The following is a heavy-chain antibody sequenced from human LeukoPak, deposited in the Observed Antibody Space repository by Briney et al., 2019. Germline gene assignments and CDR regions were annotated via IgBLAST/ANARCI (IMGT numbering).Heavy chain of an antibody. CDR2: ISSSGSTI. CDR3: ARDHIVVVPAAMNYYYYGMDV. CDR1: GFTFSSYE. Sequence: GGSLRLSCAASGFTFSSYEMNWVRQAPGKGLEWVSYISSSGSTIYYADSVKGRFTISRDNAKNSLYLQMNSLRAEDTAAYYCARDHIVVVPAAMNYYYYGMDVWGKGTTVTVSS. D-gene: IGHD2-2*01. V-gene: IGHV3-48*03. J-gene: IGHJ6*04.